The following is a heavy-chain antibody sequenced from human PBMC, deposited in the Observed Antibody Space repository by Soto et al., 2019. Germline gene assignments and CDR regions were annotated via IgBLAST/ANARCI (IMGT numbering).Heavy chain of an antibody. CDR1: GFTFSSYA. CDR3: AKYGYDSSGHPSRYYGMDV. Sequence: GGSLRLSCAASGFTFSSYAMSWVRQAPGKGLEWVSALSGSGAGTYYADSVKGRFTISRDNSKNTLFLQMNSLRAEDTAVYYRAKYGYDSSGHPSRYYGMDVWGQGTTVTVSS. V-gene: IGHV3-23*01. CDR2: LSGSGAGT. J-gene: IGHJ6*02. D-gene: IGHD3-22*01.